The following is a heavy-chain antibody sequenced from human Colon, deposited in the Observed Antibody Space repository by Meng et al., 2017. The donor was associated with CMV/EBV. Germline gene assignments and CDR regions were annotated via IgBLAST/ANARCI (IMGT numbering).Heavy chain of an antibody. V-gene: IGHV3-9*03. CDR3: AKDTDRSLYGMDV. Sequence: SLKISCAASGFTFDDYAMHWVRQAPGKGLEWISGISWDGDGADYADSVKGRFTISRDNAKNSLYLQMNSLRAEDMALYYCAKDTDRSLYGMDVWGQGTTVTVSS. J-gene: IGHJ6*02. CDR1: GFTFDDYA. CDR2: ISWDGDGA. D-gene: IGHD1-14*01.